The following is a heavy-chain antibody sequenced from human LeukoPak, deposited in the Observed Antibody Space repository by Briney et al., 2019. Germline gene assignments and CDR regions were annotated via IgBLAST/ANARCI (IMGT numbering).Heavy chain of an antibody. J-gene: IGHJ4*02. D-gene: IGHD1-26*01. CDR3: TRNRGYYVNDY. V-gene: IGHV4-59*01. Sequence: SETLSLTCTVSGASIRSSFWNWIRQPPGRGLEWIGYLSMRGTTNYNPSLKSRVTISADTSENQFPLKVSSVTAADTAVYYCTRNRGYYVNDYWGQGILVTVSS. CDR2: LSMRGTT. CDR1: GASIRSSF.